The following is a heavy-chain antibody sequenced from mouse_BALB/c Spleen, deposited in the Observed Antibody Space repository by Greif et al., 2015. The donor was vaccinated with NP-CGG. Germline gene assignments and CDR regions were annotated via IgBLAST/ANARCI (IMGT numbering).Heavy chain of an antibody. CDR1: GYTFTSYW. CDR3: ARKRYFDV. CDR2: INPSTGYT. J-gene: IGHJ1*01. V-gene: IGHV1-7*01. Sequence: QAQLQQPGAELAKPGASAKMSCKASGYTFTSYWMHWVKQRPGQGLEWIGYINPSTGYTEYNQKFKDKATLTADKSSSTAYMQLSSLTSEDSAVYYCARKRYFDVWGAGTTVTVSS.